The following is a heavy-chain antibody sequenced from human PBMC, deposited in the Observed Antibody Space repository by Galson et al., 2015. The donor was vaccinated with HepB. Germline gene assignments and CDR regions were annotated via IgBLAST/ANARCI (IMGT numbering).Heavy chain of an antibody. J-gene: IGHJ3*02. D-gene: IGHD3-3*01. CDR2: ISSSSSTI. V-gene: IGHV3-48*02. Sequence: SLRLSCAASGFTFSSYGMNWVRQAPGKGLEWVSYISSSSSTIYYADSVKGRFTISRDNAKNSLYLQMNSLRDEDTAVYYCARDRGTIFPDAFDIWGQGTMVTVSS. CDR3: ARDRGTIFPDAFDI. CDR1: GFTFSSYG.